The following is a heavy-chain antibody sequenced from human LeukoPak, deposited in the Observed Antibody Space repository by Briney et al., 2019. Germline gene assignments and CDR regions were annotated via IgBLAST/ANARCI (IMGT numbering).Heavy chain of an antibody. V-gene: IGHV4-61*05. CDR2: IYYSGST. Sequence: SETLSLTCTVSGGSISSSSYYWGWIRQPPGKGLEWIGYIYYSGSTNYNPSLKSRVTISVDTSKNQFSLKLSSVTAADTAVYYCARPGGDYGWFDPWGQGTLVTVSS. J-gene: IGHJ5*02. CDR1: GGSISSSSYY. CDR3: ARPGGDYGWFDP. D-gene: IGHD4-17*01.